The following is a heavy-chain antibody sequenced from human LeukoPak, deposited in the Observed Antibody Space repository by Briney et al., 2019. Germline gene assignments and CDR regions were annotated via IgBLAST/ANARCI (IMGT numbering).Heavy chain of an antibody. J-gene: IGHJ4*02. Sequence: PGGSLRLSCAASGFTFSSYALHWVRQAPGKGLEGVAVISYDGSNKYYADSVKGRFTISRDNSKKTLYLQMNSLRAEDTAVYYCARDIDSSGYYGGVDYWRQGTLVTVSS. CDR1: GFTFSSYA. V-gene: IGHV3-30-3*01. CDR2: ISYDGSNK. D-gene: IGHD3-22*01. CDR3: ARDIDSSGYYGGVDY.